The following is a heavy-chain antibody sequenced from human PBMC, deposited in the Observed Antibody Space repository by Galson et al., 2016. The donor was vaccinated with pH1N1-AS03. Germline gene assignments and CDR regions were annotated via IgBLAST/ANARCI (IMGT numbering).Heavy chain of an antibody. CDR1: GFNFSTYS. CDR3: VRRPPWGTGGTFDFDY. J-gene: IGHJ4*02. D-gene: IGHD4-23*01. Sequence: SLRLSCAASGFNFSTYSVHWVRQPPGRGLQWVALISYDGTKKFYADSVKGRFTISRDTSKNTLYLQMNSLRGEDTAVYYCVRRPPWGTGGTFDFDYWGQGTLVAVAS. CDR2: ISYDGTKK. V-gene: IGHV3-30*04.